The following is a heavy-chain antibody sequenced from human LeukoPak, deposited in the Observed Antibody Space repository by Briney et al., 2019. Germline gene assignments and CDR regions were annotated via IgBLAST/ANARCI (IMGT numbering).Heavy chain of an antibody. J-gene: IGHJ5*02. CDR1: GGSISSSSHY. V-gene: IGHV4-39*07. CDR2: IYTSGST. Sequence: SSETLSLTCTVSGGSISSSSHYWGWIRQPPGKGLEWIASIYTSGSTDYNPSLKSRVTISVDTSKNQFSLRLSSVTAADTAVYYCARDPTPSGSYYQGFDPWGQGTLVTVSS. CDR3: ARDPTPSGSYYQGFDP. D-gene: IGHD3-10*01.